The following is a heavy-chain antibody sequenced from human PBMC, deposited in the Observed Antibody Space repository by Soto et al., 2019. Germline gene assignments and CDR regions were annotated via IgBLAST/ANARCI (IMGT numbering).Heavy chain of an antibody. V-gene: IGHV4-34*01. Sequence: LSETLSLTCAVYGGSFSGYYWSWIRQPPWKGLEWIGEINHSGSTNYNPSLKSRVTISVDTSKNQFSLKLSSVTAADTAVYYCARGLTVAGTGGDYWGQGTLVTVSS. CDR3: ARGLTVAGTGGDY. D-gene: IGHD6-19*01. CDR1: GGSFSGYY. CDR2: INHSGST. J-gene: IGHJ4*02.